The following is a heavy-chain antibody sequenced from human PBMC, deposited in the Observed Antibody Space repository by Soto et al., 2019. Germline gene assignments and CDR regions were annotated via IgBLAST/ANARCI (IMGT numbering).Heavy chain of an antibody. CDR1: GYTFASYG. CDR3: ARAHNYDSSGYFFDY. J-gene: IGHJ4*02. V-gene: IGHV1-18*01. CDR2: ISAFSGYT. Sequence: GASVKVSCKASGYTFASYGISWVRQAPGQGLEWMGWISAFSGYTNYAQKVQGRVTMTTDTSTSTAYMELRSLRYDDTAVYYCARAHNYDSSGYFFDYWGQGTLVTVSS. D-gene: IGHD3-22*01.